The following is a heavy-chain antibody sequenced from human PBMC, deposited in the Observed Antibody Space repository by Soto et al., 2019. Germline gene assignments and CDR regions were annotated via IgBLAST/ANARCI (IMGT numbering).Heavy chain of an antibody. CDR2: IYHSGST. CDR3: ARQVDYYDSSGYYYYFDY. Sequence: SETLSLTCAVSGGSISSSNWWSWVRQPPGKGLEWIGEIYHSGSTNYNPSLKSRVTISADKSKNQFSLKLSSVTAADTAVYYCARQVDYYDSSGYYYYFDYWGQGTLVTVSS. CDR1: GGSISSSNW. D-gene: IGHD3-22*01. J-gene: IGHJ4*02. V-gene: IGHV4-4*02.